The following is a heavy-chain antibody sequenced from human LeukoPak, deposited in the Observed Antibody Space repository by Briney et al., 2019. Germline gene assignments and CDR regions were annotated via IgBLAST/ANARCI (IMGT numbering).Heavy chain of an antibody. CDR1: GYTFTGYY. Sequence: ASVKVSCKASGYTFTGYYMHWVRQAPGQGLELMAWINPNSGGTNYAQKFQGRVTMTRDTSISTAYMELSRLRSDDTAVYYCARGFSSGWYGAFDIWGQGTMVTVSS. D-gene: IGHD6-19*01. CDR2: INPNSGGT. J-gene: IGHJ3*02. CDR3: ARGFSSGWYGAFDI. V-gene: IGHV1-2*02.